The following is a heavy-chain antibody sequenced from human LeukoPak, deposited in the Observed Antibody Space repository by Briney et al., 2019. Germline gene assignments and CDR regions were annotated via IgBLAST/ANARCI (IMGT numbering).Heavy chain of an antibody. D-gene: IGHD2-2*01. CDR2: INHSGST. CDR3: AAGCTDTSCFWFYYADV. V-gene: IGHV4-34*01. J-gene: IGHJ6*03. CDR1: GGSFSCYY. Sequence: SETLSLTCAVYGGSFSCYYWTWIRQPPGKGLEWIGEINHSGSTNYNPSLKSRVTISVDTSKNQFSLKLTSVTAADTAVYYCAAGCTDTSCFWFYYADVWGKGTTVTVSS.